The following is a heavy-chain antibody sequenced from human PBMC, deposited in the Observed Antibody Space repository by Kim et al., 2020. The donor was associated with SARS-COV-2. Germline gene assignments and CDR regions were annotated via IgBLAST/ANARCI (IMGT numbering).Heavy chain of an antibody. D-gene: IGHD6-13*01. V-gene: IGHV4-39*01. CDR3: ASPIAAANAFDI. J-gene: IGHJ3*02. Sequence: YNPSLKSRVTISVDTSKNQFSLKLSSVTAADTAVYYCASPIAAANAFDIWGQGTMVTVSS.